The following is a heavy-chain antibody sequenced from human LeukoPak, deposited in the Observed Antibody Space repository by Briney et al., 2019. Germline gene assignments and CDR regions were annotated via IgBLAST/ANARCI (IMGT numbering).Heavy chain of an antibody. Sequence: RAGGSLRLSCSASVFAFSRFAMTWVPHLPGKGLDWVSTISGNGHQTYYGDSVKGRFSVSRDNSKNILYLQMDSLRADYSALYYCAKDANYYDSSGFFIPFDYWGQGTLVTVSS. CDR1: VFAFSRFA. J-gene: IGHJ4*02. CDR2: ISGNGHQT. CDR3: AKDANYYDSSGFFIPFDY. V-gene: IGHV3-23*01. D-gene: IGHD3-22*01.